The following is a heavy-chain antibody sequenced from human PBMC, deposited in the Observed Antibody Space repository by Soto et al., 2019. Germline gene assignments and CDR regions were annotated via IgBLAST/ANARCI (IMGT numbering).Heavy chain of an antibody. CDR1: GFTFSSYG. Sequence: QVQLVESGGGVVQPGRSLRLSCAASGFTFSSYGMHWVRQAPGKGLEWVAVISYDGSYKYYADSVKGRFTISRDNSKNTPYLQMNGLRAEDTAVYYCAKWNGGFDYWGQGTLVTVSS. CDR3: AKWNGGFDY. V-gene: IGHV3-30*18. D-gene: IGHD3-16*01. CDR2: ISYDGSYK. J-gene: IGHJ4*02.